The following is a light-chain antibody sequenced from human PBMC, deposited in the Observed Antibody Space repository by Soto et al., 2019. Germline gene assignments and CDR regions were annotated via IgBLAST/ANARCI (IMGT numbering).Light chain of an antibody. CDR2: DVI. V-gene: IGLV2-14*03. Sequence: QSVLTQPASVSGSPGQSITISCIGTSSDVGAYNYVSWYQHHPGKAPKLMIYDVITRPSGVSNRFSGSKSGNAASLTISGLQAEDEADYYCSSYTSSNTGVFGTGTKLTVL. CDR3: SSYTSSNTGV. CDR1: SSDVGAYNY. J-gene: IGLJ1*01.